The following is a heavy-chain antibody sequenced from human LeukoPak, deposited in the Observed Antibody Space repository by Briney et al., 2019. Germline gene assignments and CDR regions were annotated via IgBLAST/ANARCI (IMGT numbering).Heavy chain of an antibody. CDR2: IYYSGTT. Sequence: SSETLSLICTVSGGSINSYYWSWIRQPPGKGLEWLGYIYYSGTTNYKSSLKSRVTMSVDTSKNQFSLKLSSVTAADTAVYFCARHRTSGWSDDAFDIWGQGTMVTVSS. V-gene: IGHV4-59*08. D-gene: IGHD6-19*01. CDR1: GGSINSYY. J-gene: IGHJ3*02. CDR3: ARHRTSGWSDDAFDI.